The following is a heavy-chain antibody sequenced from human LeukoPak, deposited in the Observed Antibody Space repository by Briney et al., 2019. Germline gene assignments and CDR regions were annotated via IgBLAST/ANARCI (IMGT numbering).Heavy chain of an antibody. V-gene: IGHV3-74*01. CDR1: GFTFSSYW. D-gene: IGHD3-3*01. Sequence: HPGGSLRLSCAASGFTFSSYWMHWVRQAPGKGLVWVSRINTDGSSTSYADSVKGRFTISRDNAKNTLYLQMNSLRAEDTAVYYCAREDQSWSGIYWGQGTLVTVSS. CDR3: AREDQSWSGIY. CDR2: INTDGSST. J-gene: IGHJ4*02.